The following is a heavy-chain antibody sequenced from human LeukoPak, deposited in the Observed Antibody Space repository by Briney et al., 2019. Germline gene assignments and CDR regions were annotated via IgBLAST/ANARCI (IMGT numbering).Heavy chain of an antibody. J-gene: IGHJ5*02. V-gene: IGHV4-34*01. D-gene: IGHD3-10*01. CDR3: ARGKTYYYGSGSYKSWFDP. CDR2: INHSGST. Sequence: SETLSLTCAVYGWSFSGYYWSWIRQPPGKGLEWIGEINHSGSTNYNPSLKSRVTISVDTSKTQFSLKLSSVTAADTAVYYCARGKTYYYGSGSYKSWFDPWGQGTLVTVSS. CDR1: GWSFSGYY.